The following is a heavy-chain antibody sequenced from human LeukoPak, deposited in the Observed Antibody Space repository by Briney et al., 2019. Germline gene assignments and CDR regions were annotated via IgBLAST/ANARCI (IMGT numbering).Heavy chain of an antibody. D-gene: IGHD6-13*01. J-gene: IGHJ4*02. CDR2: INPNSGGT. CDR1: GYSFIGYY. V-gene: IGHV1-2*02. Sequence: AASVKVSCKASGYSFIGYYMHWVRQAPGQGLEWMGWINPNSGGTNYAQKFQGRVTMTRDTSISTAYMELSRLRSDDTAVYYCAIDSSSWSNTFDYWGQGTLVTVSS. CDR3: AIDSSSWSNTFDY.